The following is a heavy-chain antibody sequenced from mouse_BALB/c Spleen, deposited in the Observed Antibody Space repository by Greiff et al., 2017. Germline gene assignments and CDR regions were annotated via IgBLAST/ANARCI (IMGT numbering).Heavy chain of an antibody. CDR3: ARAGITTATYAMDY. J-gene: IGHJ4*01. CDR1: GFTFSSYA. Sequence: EVKLVESGGGLVQPGGSRKLSCAASGFTFSSYAMSWVRQTPEKRLEWVASISSGGSTYYPDSVKGRFTISRDNARNILYLQMSSLRSEDTAMYYCARAGITTATYAMDYWGQGTSVTVSS. V-gene: IGHV5-6-5*01. CDR2: ISSGGST. D-gene: IGHD1-2*01.